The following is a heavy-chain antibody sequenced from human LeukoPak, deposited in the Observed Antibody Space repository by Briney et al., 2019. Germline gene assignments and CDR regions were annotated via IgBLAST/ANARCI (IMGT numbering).Heavy chain of an antibody. CDR3: AAQKDPRPFDH. CDR1: GYTFIAYY. V-gene: IGHV1-2*03. J-gene: IGHJ4*02. Sequence: LRASVKVSCKASGYTFIAYYIHWVPQAPGQGLEWKGWLNPSSGGTLSAQKFQGRVTMSRDTSISTAYMELSELRSDDTAVYYCAAQKDPRPFDHWGQGTLISVSS. CDR2: LNPSSGGT.